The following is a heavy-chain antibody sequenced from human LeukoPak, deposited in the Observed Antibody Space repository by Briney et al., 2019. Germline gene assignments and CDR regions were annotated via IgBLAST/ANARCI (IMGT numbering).Heavy chain of an antibody. CDR3: ARVTGYSSGWYFSAFDI. CDR2: IYHSGST. CDR1: GYSISSGYY. J-gene: IGHJ3*02. Sequence: SETLSLTCTVSGYSISSGYYWGWIRQPPGKGLEWIGSIYHSGSTYYNPSLKSRVTISVDTSKNQFSLKLSSVTAADTAVYYCARVTGYSSGWYFSAFDIWGQGTMVTVSS. D-gene: IGHD6-19*01. V-gene: IGHV4-38-2*02.